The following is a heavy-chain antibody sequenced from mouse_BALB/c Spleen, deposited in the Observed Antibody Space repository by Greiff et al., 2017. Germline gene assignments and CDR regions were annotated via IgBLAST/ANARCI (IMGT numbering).Heavy chain of an antibody. Sequence: QVQLQQSGAELMKPGASVKISCKATGYTFSSYWIEWVKQRPGHGLEWIGEILPGSGSTNYNEKFKGKATFTADTSSNTAYMQLSSLTSEDSAVYYCARYYYGNYRYAMDYWGQGTSVTVSS. CDR1: GYTFSSYW. D-gene: IGHD2-1*01. CDR3: ARYYYGNYRYAMDY. V-gene: IGHV1-9*01. J-gene: IGHJ4*01. CDR2: ILPGSGST.